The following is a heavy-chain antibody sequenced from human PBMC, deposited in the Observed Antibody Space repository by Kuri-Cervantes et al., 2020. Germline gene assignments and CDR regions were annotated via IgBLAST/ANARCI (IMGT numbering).Heavy chain of an antibody. CDR3: ARGARIAAASLFCAFDI. D-gene: IGHD6-13*01. CDR2: INPNSGGT. Sequence: ASVKVSCKASGYTFTGYYMHWVRQAPGQGLEWMGWINPNSGGTNYAQKSQGRVTMTRDTSISTAYMELSRLRSDDTAVYYCARGARIAAASLFCAFDIWGQGTMVTVSS. CDR1: GYTFTGYY. V-gene: IGHV1-2*02. J-gene: IGHJ3*02.